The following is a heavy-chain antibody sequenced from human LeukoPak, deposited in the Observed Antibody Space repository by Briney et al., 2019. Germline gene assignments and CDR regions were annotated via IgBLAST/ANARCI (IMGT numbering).Heavy chain of an antibody. CDR2: IYYSGST. CDR3: ARGVDVPRGNWFDP. CDR1: GGSISSYY. Sequence: SETLSLTCTVSGGSISSYYWSWIRQPPGKGLEWIGYIYYSGSTNYNPSLKSRVTISVDTSKNQFSLKLSSVTAADTAVYYCARGVDVPRGNWFDPWGQGTLVTVSS. J-gene: IGHJ5*02. D-gene: IGHD3-3*01. V-gene: IGHV4-59*01.